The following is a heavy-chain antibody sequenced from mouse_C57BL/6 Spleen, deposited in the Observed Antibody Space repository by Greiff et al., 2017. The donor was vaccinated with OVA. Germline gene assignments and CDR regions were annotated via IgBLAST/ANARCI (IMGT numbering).Heavy chain of an antibody. D-gene: IGHD2-3*01. CDR2: IDPSDSYT. J-gene: IGHJ4*01. V-gene: IGHV1-69*01. CDR1: GYTFTSYW. Sequence: VQLQQPGAELVMPGASVKLSCKASGYTFTSYWMHWVKQRPGQGLEWIGEIDPSDSYTNYNQKFKGKSTLTVDKSSSTAYMQLSSLTSEDSAVYYCARGDGSLAMDYWGQGTSVTVSS. CDR3: ARGDGSLAMDY.